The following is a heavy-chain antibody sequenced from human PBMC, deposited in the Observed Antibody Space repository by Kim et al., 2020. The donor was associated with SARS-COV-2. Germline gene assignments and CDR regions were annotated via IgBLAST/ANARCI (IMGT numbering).Heavy chain of an antibody. J-gene: IGHJ4*02. V-gene: IGHV3-33*06. CDR2: IWSDGSYK. CDR3: AKGVQQWLVLDY. CDR1: GFTFSSYG. D-gene: IGHD6-19*01. Sequence: GGSLRLSCAASGFTFSSYGIHWVRQAPGKGLEWVAVIWSDGSYKYYADSVKGRFTISRDNSKNTLCLQMNNLRAEDTAVYYCAKGVQQWLVLDYWGQGTLVTVSS.